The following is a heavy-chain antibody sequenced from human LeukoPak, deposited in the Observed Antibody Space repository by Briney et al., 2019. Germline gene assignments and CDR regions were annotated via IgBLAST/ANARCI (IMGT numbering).Heavy chain of an antibody. D-gene: IGHD6-19*01. CDR3: ARAAVAGMGLFDY. CDR1: GGSISSYY. V-gene: IGHV4-59*01. CDR2: IYYSGST. J-gene: IGHJ4*02. Sequence: PSETLSLTCTVSGGSISSYYWSWIRQPPGKGLEWIGYIYYSGSTNYNPSLKSRVTISADTSKNQFSLKLSSVTAADTAVYYCARAAVAGMGLFDYWGQGTLVTVSS.